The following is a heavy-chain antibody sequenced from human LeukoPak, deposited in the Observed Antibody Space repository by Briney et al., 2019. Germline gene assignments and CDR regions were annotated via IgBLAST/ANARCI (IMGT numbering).Heavy chain of an antibody. D-gene: IGHD4-23*01. CDR1: GGSVSSGSYY. V-gene: IGHV4-61*01. CDR2: IYYSGST. J-gene: IGHJ6*02. CDR3: ARDRGYGGNSMGYYYYGMDV. Sequence: SETLSLTCTISGGSVSSGSYYWSWIRQPPGKELEWIGYIYYSGSTNYNPSLKSRVTISVDTSKNQFSLKLSSVTAADTAVYYCARDRGYGGNSMGYYYYGMDVWGQGTTVTVSS.